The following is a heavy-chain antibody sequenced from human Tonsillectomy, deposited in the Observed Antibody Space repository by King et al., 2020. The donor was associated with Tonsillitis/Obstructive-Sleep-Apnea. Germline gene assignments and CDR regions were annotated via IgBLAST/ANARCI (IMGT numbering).Heavy chain of an antibody. CDR1: GGSFTGYY. Sequence: VQLQQWGAGLLKPSETLSLTCAVYGGSFTGYYWTWIRQSPRTGLEWIGEINHGGSTNHNPSLTGRVPVAVDTSKNQFSLNLNSVTAADTAVYYCARGTTETAFDIWGQGTMVTVSS. D-gene: IGHD4-17*01. J-gene: IGHJ3*02. CDR2: INHGGST. V-gene: IGHV4-34*01. CDR3: ARGTTETAFDI.